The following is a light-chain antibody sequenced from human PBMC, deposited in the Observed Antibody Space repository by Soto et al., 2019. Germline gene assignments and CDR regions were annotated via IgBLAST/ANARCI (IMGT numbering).Light chain of an antibody. Sequence: DIPLTPSPSSLSASVGDRVTITCQASQDISNHLNWYQQKPGKAPKLLIYDASNLETGVPSRFSGSGSGTDFTVTISSLQPEDFATYSCQQYYNLPITFGQGTRLEIK. V-gene: IGKV1-33*01. CDR3: QQYYNLPIT. CDR1: QDISNH. J-gene: IGKJ5*01. CDR2: DAS.